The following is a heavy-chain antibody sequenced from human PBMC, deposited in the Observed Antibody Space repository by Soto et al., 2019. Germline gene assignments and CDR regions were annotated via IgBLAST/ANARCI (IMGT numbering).Heavy chain of an antibody. CDR1: VASVSSNSAA. Sequence: QTLSLTCAISVASVSSNSAAWTWIRQSPSRGLEWLGRTYYRSNWYNDYAVSVKSRITINPDTSKNQLSLKLDAVTPEDTAVYYCARGITNDKGYYSDCMDVGSQGTTVTVAS. J-gene: IGHJ6*02. V-gene: IGHV6-1*01. CDR2: TYYRSNWYN. D-gene: IGHD3-22*01. CDR3: ARGITNDKGYYSDCMDV.